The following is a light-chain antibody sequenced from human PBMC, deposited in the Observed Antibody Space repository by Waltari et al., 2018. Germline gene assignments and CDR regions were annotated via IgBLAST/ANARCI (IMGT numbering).Light chain of an antibody. J-gene: IGLJ2*01. Sequence: QSVLSQPPSASGTPGPRVSISCYGRASTIGSDTVTSYQHLPGTAPKLLIYRDNLRPSGVPDRFSGSKSGTSASLAISGLQSEDEADYFCTAWDSSLKGLLFGGGTRLTVL. V-gene: IGLV1-44*01. CDR1: ASTIGSDT. CDR2: RDN. CDR3: TAWDSSLKGLL.